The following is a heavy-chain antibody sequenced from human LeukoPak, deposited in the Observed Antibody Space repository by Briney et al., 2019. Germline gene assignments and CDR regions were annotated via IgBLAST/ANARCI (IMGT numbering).Heavy chain of an antibody. Sequence: PGGSLRLSCAASGFTLSSYAMHWVRQAPGKGLEWVAVISYDGSNKYYADSVKGRFTISRDNSKNTLYLQMNSLRAEDTAVYYCARDQAYYDFWSGYYSGYYYGMDVWGQGTTVTVSS. D-gene: IGHD3-3*01. J-gene: IGHJ6*02. CDR3: ARDQAYYDFWSGYYSGYYYGMDV. CDR1: GFTLSSYA. CDR2: ISYDGSNK. V-gene: IGHV3-30-3*01.